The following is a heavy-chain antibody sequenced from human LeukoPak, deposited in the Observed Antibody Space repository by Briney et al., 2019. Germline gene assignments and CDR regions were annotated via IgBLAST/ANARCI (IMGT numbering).Heavy chain of an antibody. CDR1: GYTFTSYG. CDR2: ISAYNGNT. D-gene: IGHD3-22*01. Sequence: ASVKVSCKASGYTFTSYGISWVRQAPGQGLEWMGWISAYNGNTNYAQKLQGRVTMTTDTSTSTAYMELRSLRSDDTAVYYCARDLYYDSSGYYSDWGQGTLVTVSS. J-gene: IGHJ4*02. CDR3: ARDLYYDSSGYYSD. V-gene: IGHV1-18*01.